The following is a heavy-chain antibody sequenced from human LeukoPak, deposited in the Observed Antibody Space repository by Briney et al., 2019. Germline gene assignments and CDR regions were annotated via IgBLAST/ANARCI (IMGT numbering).Heavy chain of an antibody. Sequence: PSETLSLTCTVSGRSISSYYWSWIRQPPGKGLEWIGYIYYSGSTNYNPSLKSRVTISVDTSKNQFSLKLSSVTAADTAVYYCARLEGYYYDSSGLDYWGQGTLVTVSS. D-gene: IGHD3-22*01. CDR2: IYYSGST. V-gene: IGHV4-59*08. J-gene: IGHJ4*02. CDR1: GRSISSYY. CDR3: ARLEGYYYDSSGLDY.